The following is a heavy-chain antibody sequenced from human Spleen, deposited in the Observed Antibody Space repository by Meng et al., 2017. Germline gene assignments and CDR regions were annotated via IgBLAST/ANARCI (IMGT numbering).Heavy chain of an antibody. CDR1: GDSVSSNSAA. D-gene: IGHD3-16*01. CDR2: TYYRSKWYN. Sequence: QIQLQQSGPGLFKPPQTLSLPCAISGDSVSSNSAAWNWLRQSPSRGLEWLGRTYYRSKWYNDYAVSVKSRITINPDTSKNQFSLQLNSVTPEDTAVYYCARQEGAFDYWGQGTLVTVSS. CDR3: ARQEGAFDY. V-gene: IGHV6-1*01. J-gene: IGHJ4*02.